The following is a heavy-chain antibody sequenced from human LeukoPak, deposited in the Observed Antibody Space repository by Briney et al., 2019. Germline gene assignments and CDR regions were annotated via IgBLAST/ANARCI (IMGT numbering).Heavy chain of an antibody. V-gene: IGHV1-8*01. D-gene: IGHD2-15*01. Sequence: ASVKVSCKASGYTFTSYDINWVRQATGQGLEWMGWMNPNSGNTGYAQKFQGRVTMTRNTSISTAYMELSSLRSEDTAVYYCARVRPRCSGGSCYLNWFDPWGQGTLVTVSS. CDR2: MNPNSGNT. J-gene: IGHJ5*02. CDR1: GYTFTSYD. CDR3: ARVRPRCSGGSCYLNWFDP.